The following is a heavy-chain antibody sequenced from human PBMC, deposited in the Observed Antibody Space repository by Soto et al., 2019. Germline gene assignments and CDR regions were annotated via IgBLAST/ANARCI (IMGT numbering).Heavy chain of an antibody. D-gene: IGHD3-3*01. CDR3: AAGAIVGVVPLDY. V-gene: IGHV4-30-2*01. J-gene: IGHJ4*02. CDR2: IYHSGST. CDR1: GGSISSGGYS. Sequence: QLQLQESGSGLVKPSQTLSLTCSVSGGSISSGGYSWSWIRQPPGKGLEWIGYIYHSGSTYYNPSRKSRVTISVGRSKNQFSLKLSSVTAADTAVYYCAAGAIVGVVPLDYWGQGTLGTVSS.